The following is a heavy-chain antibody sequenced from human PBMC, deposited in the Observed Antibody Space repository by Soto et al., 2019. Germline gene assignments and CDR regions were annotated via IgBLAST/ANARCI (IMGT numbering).Heavy chain of an antibody. CDR1: GYSFTSYW. Sequence: VESLKISCKGSGYSFTSYWICWVRQMPGKGLEWMGIIYPGDSDTRYSPSFQGQVTISADKSISTAYLQWSSLKASDTAMYYCARGRYDFWSGYPTYYYYMDVWGKGTTGTVSS. D-gene: IGHD3-3*01. J-gene: IGHJ6*03. CDR3: ARGRYDFWSGYPTYYYYMDV. V-gene: IGHV5-51*01. CDR2: IYPGDSDT.